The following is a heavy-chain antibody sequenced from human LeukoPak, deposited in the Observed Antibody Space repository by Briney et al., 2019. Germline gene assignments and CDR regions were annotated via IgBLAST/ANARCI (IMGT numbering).Heavy chain of an antibody. Sequence: ASVKVSCKASGYTFTSYGISWVRQAPGQGLEGMGWISTYNGYANYAQKLQGRVTMTTETSTSTAYMELRSLRSDDPAVYYCARNSSDWYGYMDVWGKGTTVTVSS. CDR3: ARNSSDWYGYMDV. D-gene: IGHD6-19*01. J-gene: IGHJ6*04. V-gene: IGHV1-18*01. CDR2: ISTYNGYA. CDR1: GYTFTSYG.